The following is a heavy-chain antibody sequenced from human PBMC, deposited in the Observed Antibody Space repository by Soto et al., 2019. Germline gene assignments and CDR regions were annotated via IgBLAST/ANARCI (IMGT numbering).Heavy chain of an antibody. V-gene: IGHV3-48*03. CDR1: GFTFSNFE. CDR3: ARAECSNPNCLTAYYSYGLDV. J-gene: IGHJ6*02. Sequence: VGSLIRSSAAPGFTFSNFEMHWVRPAPGKGLEWVSYSNTAGSTKYYAESVKGRFTISRDNARNSLFLQMNSLRAEDTAVYYCARAECSNPNCLTAYYSYGLDVWGQGTTVTVSS. D-gene: IGHD2-2*01. CDR2: SNTAGSTK.